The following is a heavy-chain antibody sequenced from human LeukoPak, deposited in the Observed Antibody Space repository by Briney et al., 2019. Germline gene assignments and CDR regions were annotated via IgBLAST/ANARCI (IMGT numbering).Heavy chain of an antibody. J-gene: IGHJ6*03. Sequence: GGSLRLSCAASGFTFDTYNFNWVRQAPGKGLEWVATIRSYSSYIHYADSVKGRFIISRDDAKKSMYLQMNSLRVEDTAVYFCARYSAVYYYVDVWGTGTTVTVSS. CDR1: GFTFDTYN. V-gene: IGHV3-21*01. D-gene: IGHD2-21*01. CDR3: ARYSAVYYYVDV. CDR2: IRSYSSYI.